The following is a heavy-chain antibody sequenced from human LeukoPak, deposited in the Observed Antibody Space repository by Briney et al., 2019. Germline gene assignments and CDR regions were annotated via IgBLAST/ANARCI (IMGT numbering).Heavy chain of an antibody. Sequence: SVKVSCKVSGYTLTELSMHWVRQAPGQGLEWMGGIIPIFGTANYAQKFQGRVTITADESTSTAYMELSSLRSEDTAVYYCARRPFEAARRGTFWFDPWGQGTLVTVSS. CDR2: IIPIFGTA. CDR3: ARRPFEAARRGTFWFDP. CDR1: GYTLTELS. V-gene: IGHV1-69*13. D-gene: IGHD6-6*01. J-gene: IGHJ5*02.